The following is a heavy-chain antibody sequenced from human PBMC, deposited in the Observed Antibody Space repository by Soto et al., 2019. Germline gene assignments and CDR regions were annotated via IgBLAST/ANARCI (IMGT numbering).Heavy chain of an antibody. CDR2: IYYSGST. V-gene: IGHV4-59*01. Sequence: SETLSLTCTVSGGSISSYYWSWIRQPPGKGLEWIGYIYYSGSTNYNPSLKSRVTISVDTSKKQFPMKLSSVTAADTAVYYCARVPGVLVGATWFPDYYYGMDVWGQGTTVT. D-gene: IGHD1-26*01. CDR3: ARVPGVLVGATWFPDYYYGMDV. J-gene: IGHJ6*02. CDR1: GGSISSYY.